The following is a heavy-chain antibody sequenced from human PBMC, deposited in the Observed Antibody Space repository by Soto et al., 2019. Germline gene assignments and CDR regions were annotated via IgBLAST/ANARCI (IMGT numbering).Heavy chain of an antibody. D-gene: IGHD3-22*01. V-gene: IGHV3-30*18. CDR2: ISYDGSNK. CDR3: AKDHYSETSGYKDH. J-gene: IGHJ4*02. Sequence: QVQLVESGGGVVQPGRSLRLSCAASGFTFSYYGMHWVRQAPGKGLEWVAVISYDGSNKNYADSVKGRFTISRNNSKNTLYLQMNSRRAEDTAVYYCAKDHYSETSGYKDHWGQGTLVTVSS. CDR1: GFTFSYYG.